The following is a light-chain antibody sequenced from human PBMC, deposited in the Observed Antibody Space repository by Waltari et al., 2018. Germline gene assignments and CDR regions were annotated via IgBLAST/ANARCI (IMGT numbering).Light chain of an antibody. J-gene: IGKJ2*01. Sequence: EIVLTQSPGTLSLSPGERATLSCRASQSVSSSYLAWYQQKPGQAPRLLIYGASSRATGIPDRCSGSGCGTDFTRTISRLDPEDFAVYYCQQYGSSPYTFGQGTKLEIK. V-gene: IGKV3-20*01. CDR1: QSVSSSY. CDR2: GAS. CDR3: QQYGSSPYT.